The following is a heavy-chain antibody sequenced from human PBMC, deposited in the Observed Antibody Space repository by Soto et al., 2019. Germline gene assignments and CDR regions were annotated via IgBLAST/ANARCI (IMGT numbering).Heavy chain of an antibody. CDR3: ARGKYSSSWYYFDY. J-gene: IGHJ4*02. V-gene: IGHV4-59*01. D-gene: IGHD6-13*01. Sequence: LSLTCTVSGGSISSYYWSWIRQPPGKGLEWIGYIYYSGSTNYNPSHKSRVTISVDTSKNQFSLKLSSVTAADTAVYYCARGKYSSSWYYFDYWGQGTLVTVSS. CDR1: GGSISSYY. CDR2: IYYSGST.